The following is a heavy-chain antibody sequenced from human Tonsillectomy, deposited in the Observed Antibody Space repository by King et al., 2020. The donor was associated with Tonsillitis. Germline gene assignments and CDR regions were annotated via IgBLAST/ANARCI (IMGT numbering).Heavy chain of an antibody. Sequence: VQLQQWGAGLLKPSETLSLTCAVYGGSFSGYFWSWIRQPPGKGLEWIGEINHSGSTNYNPSLKSRVTISVDTSKNQFSLKLSSVTAADTAVLYCARGVQRGYSNSADAFDIWGQGTMVTVSS. V-gene: IGHV4-34*01. J-gene: IGHJ3*02. CDR1: GGSFSGYF. CDR3: ARGVQRGYSNSADAFDI. D-gene: IGHD4-11*01. CDR2: INHSGST.